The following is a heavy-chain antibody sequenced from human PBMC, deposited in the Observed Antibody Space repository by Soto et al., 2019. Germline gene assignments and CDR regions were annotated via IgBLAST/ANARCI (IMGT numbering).Heavy chain of an antibody. CDR3: ARDLFEYYYGMDV. J-gene: IGHJ6*02. Sequence: PSETLSLTCAVPGGSISSSNWWSWVRQPPGKGLEWIGEIYHSGSTNYNPSLKSRVTISVDKSKNQFSLKLSSVTAADTAVYYCARDLFEYYYGMDVWGQGTTVTVSS. D-gene: IGHD2-21*01. CDR1: GGSISSSNW. CDR2: IYHSGST. V-gene: IGHV4-4*02.